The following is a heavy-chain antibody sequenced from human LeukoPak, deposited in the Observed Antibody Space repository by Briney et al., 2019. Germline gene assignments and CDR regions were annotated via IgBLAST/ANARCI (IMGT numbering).Heavy chain of an antibody. CDR3: AKDDSYDSSGYPDY. CDR2: IRYDGSNK. J-gene: IGHJ4*02. V-gene: IGHV3-30*02. D-gene: IGHD3-22*01. Sequence: GGSLRLSCAASGFTFSSYAMSWVRQAPGKGLEWVAFIRYDGSNKYYADSVKGRFTISRDNSKNTLYLQMNSLRAEDTAVYYCAKDDSYDSSGYPDYWGQGTLVTVSS. CDR1: GFTFSSYA.